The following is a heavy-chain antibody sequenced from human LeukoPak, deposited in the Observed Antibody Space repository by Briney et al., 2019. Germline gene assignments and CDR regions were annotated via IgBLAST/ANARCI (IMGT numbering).Heavy chain of an antibody. CDR1: GYTFTGYY. J-gene: IGHJ4*02. CDR2: INPNSGGT. CDR3: ARDRNWNDEEFFDY. V-gene: IGHV1-2*02. D-gene: IGHD1-1*01. Sequence: ASVKVSCKASGYTFTGYYMHWVRQAPGQGLEWMGWINPNSGGTTYAQKFQGRVTMTRDTSISTAYMELSRLRSDDTAVYYCARDRNWNDEEFFDYWGQGTLVTVSS.